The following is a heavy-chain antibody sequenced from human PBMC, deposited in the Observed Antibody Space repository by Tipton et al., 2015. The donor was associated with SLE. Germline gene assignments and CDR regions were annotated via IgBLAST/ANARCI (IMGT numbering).Heavy chain of an antibody. CDR2: ISNSETT. CDR3: ARFKAVAGTIWFDP. J-gene: IGHJ5*02. D-gene: IGHD6-19*01. CDR1: GGSISSYY. Sequence: LRLSCTVSGGSISSYYWSWIRQPPGKGLEWIGYISNSETTNYNPSLKSRVTISVDTSKNQFSLKLSSVTAADTAVYYCARFKAVAGTIWFDPWGQGTLVTVSS. V-gene: IGHV4-59*01.